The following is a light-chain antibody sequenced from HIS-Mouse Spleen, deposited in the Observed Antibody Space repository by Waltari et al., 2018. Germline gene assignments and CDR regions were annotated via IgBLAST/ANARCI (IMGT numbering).Light chain of an antibody. CDR3: QSADSSGTYVV. CDR1: ALPKQS. Sequence: SYELTQPPSVSVSPGQTARIPCSGYALPKQSAYWYQQKPGQAPVLVIYKDSERPSGIPERFSGSSSGTTVTLTISGVQAEDEADYYCQSADSSGTYVVFGGGTKLTVL. CDR2: KDS. J-gene: IGLJ2*01. V-gene: IGLV3-25*03.